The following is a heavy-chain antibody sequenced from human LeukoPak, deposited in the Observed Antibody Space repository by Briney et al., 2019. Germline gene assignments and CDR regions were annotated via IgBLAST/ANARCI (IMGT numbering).Heavy chain of an antibody. CDR3: ARLPPGLGVFDY. CDR1: GGSISSSSYY. J-gene: IGHJ4*02. D-gene: IGHD3/OR15-3a*01. V-gene: IGHV4-39*01. Sequence: KASETLSLTCTVSGGSISSSSYYWGWIRQPPGKGLEWIGSIYYSGSTYYNPSLKSRVTISVDTSKNQFSLKLSSVTAADTAVYYCARLPPGLGVFDYWGQGTLVTVSS. CDR2: IYYSGST.